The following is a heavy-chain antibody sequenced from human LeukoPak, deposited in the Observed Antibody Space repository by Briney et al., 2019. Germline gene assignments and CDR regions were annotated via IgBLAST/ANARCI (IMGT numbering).Heavy chain of an antibody. CDR3: ARDRIIMGRGVKVFYYYYMDV. CDR1: GFTFSNYG. Sequence: PGGSLRLSCAASGFTFSNYGMNWVRQAPGKGLEWVSGITGNGGSTYYADSVRGRFTISRGNSKNTVYLQMNSLRAEDTAVYYCARDRIIMGRGVKVFYYYYMDVWGKGTTVTVSS. CDR2: ITGNGGST. D-gene: IGHD3-10*01. J-gene: IGHJ6*03. V-gene: IGHV3-23*01.